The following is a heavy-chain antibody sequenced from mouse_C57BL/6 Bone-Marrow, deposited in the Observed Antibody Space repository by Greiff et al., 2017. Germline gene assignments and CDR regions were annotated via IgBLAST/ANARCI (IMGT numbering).Heavy chain of an antibody. CDR2: INPGSGGT. D-gene: IGHD1-1*01. Sequence: QVQLQQSGAELVRPGTSVKVSCKASGYAFTNYLIHWVKQRPGQGLEWIGVINPGSGGTTYNEKFKGKATLTADKSSSTAYMQLISLASEDVAVYFSASVTTVVAIDYWGQGTTLTVSS. CDR3: ASVTTVVAIDY. CDR1: GYAFTNYL. V-gene: IGHV1-54*01. J-gene: IGHJ2*01.